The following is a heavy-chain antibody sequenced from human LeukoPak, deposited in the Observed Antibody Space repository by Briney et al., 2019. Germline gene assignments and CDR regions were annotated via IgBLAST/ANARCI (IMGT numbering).Heavy chain of an antibody. CDR3: ARVEAETMIGGDY. J-gene: IGHJ4*02. CDR1: GYTFTRYY. D-gene: IGHD3-22*01. CDR2: INPNSGGT. V-gene: IGHV1-2*02. Sequence: ASVKVSCTASGYTFTRYYMHWVRQAPGQGLEWMGWINPNSGGTNYAQKFQGRVTMTRATSISTASMELSRLRAGEPAVYYCARVEAETMIGGDYWGQGTLVTVSS.